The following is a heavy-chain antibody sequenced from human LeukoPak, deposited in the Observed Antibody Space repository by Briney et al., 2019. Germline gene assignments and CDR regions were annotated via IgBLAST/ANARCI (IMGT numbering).Heavy chain of an antibody. Sequence: SETLSLTCTVSGGSIGSYYWSWLRQPAGKGLEWIGRIYSSGSTNYNPSLKSRVTMSVDTSKNQFSLKLSSVTAADTAVYYCARGSSSSWYWFDPWGQGTLVTVSS. CDR3: ARGSSSSWYWFDP. D-gene: IGHD6-13*01. V-gene: IGHV4-4*07. CDR2: IYSSGST. J-gene: IGHJ5*02. CDR1: GGSIGSYY.